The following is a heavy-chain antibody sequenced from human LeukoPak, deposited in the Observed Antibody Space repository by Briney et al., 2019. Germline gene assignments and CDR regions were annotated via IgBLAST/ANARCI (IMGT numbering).Heavy chain of an antibody. CDR3: ASPYSSSWFEYFQH. J-gene: IGHJ1*01. D-gene: IGHD6-13*01. Sequence: SETLSLTCTVSGGSISSSSYYWGWIRQPPGKGLEWLGSIYYSGSTYYNPSLKSRVTISVDTSKNQFSLKLSSVTAADTAVYYCASPYSSSWFEYFQHWGQGTLVTVSS. CDR1: GGSISSSSYY. CDR2: IYYSGST. V-gene: IGHV4-39*01.